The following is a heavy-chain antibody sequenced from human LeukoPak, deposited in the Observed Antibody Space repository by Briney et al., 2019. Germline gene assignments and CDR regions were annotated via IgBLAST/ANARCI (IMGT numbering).Heavy chain of an antibody. CDR3: AKDLPKYSSSWYEVDY. CDR2: IWYDGSNK. J-gene: IGHJ4*02. D-gene: IGHD6-13*01. V-gene: IGHV3-33*06. Sequence: GGSLRLSCAASGFTFSTYGMHWVRQAPGKGLEWVAVIWYDGSNKYYADSVKGRFTISRDNSKNTLYLQMNGLRAEDTAVYYCAKDLPKYSSSWYEVDYWGQGTLVTVSS. CDR1: GFTFSTYG.